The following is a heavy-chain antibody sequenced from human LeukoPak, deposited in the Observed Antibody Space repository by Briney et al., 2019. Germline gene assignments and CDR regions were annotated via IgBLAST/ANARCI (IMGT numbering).Heavy chain of an antibody. D-gene: IGHD3-10*01. CDR2: IYHSGST. CDR1: GYSISSGYY. J-gene: IGHJ3*02. Sequence: SETLSLTCTVSGYSISSGYYWGWIRQPPGKGLEWIGSIYHSGSTYYNPSLKSRVTISVDRSKNQFSLKLSSVTAADTAVYYCASSPTTYYYGSGSYPAFDIWGQGTMVTVSS. CDR3: ASSPTTYYYGSGSYPAFDI. V-gene: IGHV4-38-2*02.